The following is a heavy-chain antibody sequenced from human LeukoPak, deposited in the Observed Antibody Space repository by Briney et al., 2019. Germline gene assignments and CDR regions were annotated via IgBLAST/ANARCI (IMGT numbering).Heavy chain of an antibody. J-gene: IGHJ4*02. D-gene: IGHD6-6*01. CDR3: AREWSSSSFDY. CDR1: GFTFSSYS. V-gene: IGHV4-34*01. Sequence: GSLRLSCAASGFTFSSYSMNWVRQAPGKGLEWIGEINHSGSTNYNPSLKSRVTISVDTSKNQFSLKLSSVTAADTAVYYCAREWSSSSFDYWGQGTLVTVSS. CDR2: INHSGST.